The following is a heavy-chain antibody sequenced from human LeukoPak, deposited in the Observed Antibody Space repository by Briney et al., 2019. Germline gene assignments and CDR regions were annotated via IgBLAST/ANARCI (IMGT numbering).Heavy chain of an antibody. CDR1: GFTFSSYG. V-gene: IGHV3-33*01. D-gene: IGHD5-12*01. J-gene: IGHJ6*01. CDR2: IWYDGSNK. CDR3: AREVYSGYDGYNYGMDV. Sequence: PGRSLRLSCAASGFTFSSYGMHWVRQAPGKGLEWVAVIWYDGSNKYYAVSVKGRFTISRDNSKHTLYLQMNDVRAEDKSVYYCAREVYSGYDGYNYGMDVWGEGATVTVS.